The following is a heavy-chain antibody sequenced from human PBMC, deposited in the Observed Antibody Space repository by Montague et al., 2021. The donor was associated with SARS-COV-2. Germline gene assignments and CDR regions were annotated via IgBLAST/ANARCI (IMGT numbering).Heavy chain of an antibody. CDR3: ARGSRQWLVRPPHYYYFDY. J-gene: IGHJ4*02. CDR2: INHSGST. Sequence: SETLSLTCAVYGGSFSGYYWSWIRQPPGKGLEWIGEINHSGSTNYNPSLKSRVTISVDTSKNQFSLKLSSVTAADTAVYYCARGSRQWLVRPPHYYYFDYWGQGTTVTVSS. V-gene: IGHV4-34*01. CDR1: GGSFSGYY. D-gene: IGHD6-19*01.